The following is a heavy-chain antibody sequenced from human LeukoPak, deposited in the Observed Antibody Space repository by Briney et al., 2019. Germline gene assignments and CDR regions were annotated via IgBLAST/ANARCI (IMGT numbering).Heavy chain of an antibody. CDR1: GFTFSSYG. CDR2: ISYDGSNK. D-gene: IGHD5-12*01. V-gene: IGHV3-30*18. CDR3: AKDGSGYDYLDY. Sequence: GGSLRLSCAASGFTFSSYGMHWVRQAPGKGLEWVAVISYDGSNKCYADSVKGRFTISRDNSKNTLYLQMNSLRAEDTAVYYCAKDGSGYDYLDYWGQGTLVTVSS. J-gene: IGHJ4*02.